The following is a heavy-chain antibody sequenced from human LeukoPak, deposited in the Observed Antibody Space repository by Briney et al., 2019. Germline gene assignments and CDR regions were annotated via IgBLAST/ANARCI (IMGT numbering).Heavy chain of an antibody. CDR1: GAYIGSFY. CDR3: AREAVDYGSGSHDY. J-gene: IGHJ4*02. V-gene: IGHV4-4*07. CDR2: VHRSGST. Sequence: SETLSLTCTVSGAYIGSFYWSWIRQPAGKGLEWIGRVHRSGSTNFIPSMKSRVTMSVDTSQNQLSLKLNTVTAADTAMYYCAREAVDYGSGSHDYWGQGILVTVSS. D-gene: IGHD3-10*01.